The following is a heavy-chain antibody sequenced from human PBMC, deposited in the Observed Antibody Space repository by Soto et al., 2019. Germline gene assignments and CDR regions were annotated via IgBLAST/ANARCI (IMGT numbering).Heavy chain of an antibody. J-gene: IGHJ5*02. Sequence: QVHLVQSGAEVKKPGSSVKLSCKASGGIFSKYVISWARQAPGQGLEWMGGIIPMFDTRNYAQRFQGRLTITADEPTSIAYMEWSTLTSEDTAVYYCATSSRKHCRGDTCYENWFDPWGQGTLVTVSS. CDR1: GGIFSKYV. CDR3: ATSSRKHCRGDTCYENWFDP. V-gene: IGHV1-69*12. CDR2: IIPMFDTR. D-gene: IGHD2-21*02.